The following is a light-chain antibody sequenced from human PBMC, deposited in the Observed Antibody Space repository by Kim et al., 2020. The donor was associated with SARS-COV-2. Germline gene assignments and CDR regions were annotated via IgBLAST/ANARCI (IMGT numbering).Light chain of an antibody. CDR3: AAWDNSLNWV. J-gene: IGLJ3*02. V-gene: IGLV1-47*02. Sequence: PGERVTIYCSGSRSNIGSNYVYWFQQLPGTAPKLLIYSSTQRPSGVSDRFSGSTSGTSASLAISGLRSEDEADYYCAAWDNSLNWVFGGGTQLTVL. CDR2: SST. CDR1: RSNIGSNY.